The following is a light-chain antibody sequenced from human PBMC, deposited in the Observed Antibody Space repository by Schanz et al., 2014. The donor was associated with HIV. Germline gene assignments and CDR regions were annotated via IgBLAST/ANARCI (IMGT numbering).Light chain of an antibody. CDR1: QGIGND. Sequence: DIQMTQSPSSLSASVGDRVTITCRASQGIGNDLGWYQQRAGKAPKRLIYAASSLDGGVPSRFIGSGSGTEFTLTITSLQPDDFATYYCQQCVTYPYTFGQGTKLDIK. CDR3: QQCVTYPYT. J-gene: IGKJ2*01. V-gene: IGKV1-17*01. CDR2: AAS.